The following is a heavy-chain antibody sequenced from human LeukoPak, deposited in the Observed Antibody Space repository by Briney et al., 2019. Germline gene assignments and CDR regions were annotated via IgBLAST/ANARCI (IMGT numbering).Heavy chain of an antibody. CDR2: ITASSSST. Sequence: GGSVRLSRAASGFTFSSYAMSWVRQAPGKGLEWVSAITASSSSTHDADSVQGRFTISRDNFKNTLYLQMNSLRPEDTAIYYCAKLFESGTYNNFFHYWGQGTLVTVSS. CDR3: AKLFESGTYNNFFHY. J-gene: IGHJ4*02. CDR1: GFTFSSYA. D-gene: IGHD3-10*01. V-gene: IGHV3-23*01.